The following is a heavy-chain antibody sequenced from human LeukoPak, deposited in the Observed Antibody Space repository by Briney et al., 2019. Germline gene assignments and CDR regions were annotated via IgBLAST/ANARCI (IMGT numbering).Heavy chain of an antibody. CDR2: VWIDGSTK. CDR3: VRDRNTNWFDP. V-gene: IGHV3-33*01. CDR1: GFAFSNYG. D-gene: IGHD5-18*01. Sequence: GGSLRLSCAASGFAFSNYGMHWVRQAPGKGLEWVAVVWIDGSTKYYADSVKGRFTISRDSSQNMVYLQMNSLRPEDTSMYYCVRDRNTNWFDPWGQGTLVTVSS. J-gene: IGHJ5*02.